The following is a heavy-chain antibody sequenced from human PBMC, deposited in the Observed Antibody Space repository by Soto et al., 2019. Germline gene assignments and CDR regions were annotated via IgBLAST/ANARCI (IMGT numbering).Heavy chain of an antibody. CDR2: INPNSGGT. CDR1: GYTFTGYY. D-gene: IGHD3-10*01. V-gene: IGHV1-2*04. J-gene: IGHJ6*02. CDR3: ARALYGSGSYYLRGMDV. Sequence: ASVKVSFKASGYTFTGYYMHWVRQAPGQGLEWMGWINPNSGGTNYAQKFQGWVTMTRDTSISTAYMELSRLRSDDTAVYYCARALYGSGSYYLRGMDVWGQGTTVTVSS.